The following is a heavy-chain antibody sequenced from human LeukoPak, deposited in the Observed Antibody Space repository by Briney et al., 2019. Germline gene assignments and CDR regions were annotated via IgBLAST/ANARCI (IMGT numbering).Heavy chain of an antibody. J-gene: IGHJ3*02. CDR2: IYTSGST. CDR1: GGSISSYY. Sequence: SETLSLTCTVSGGSISSYYWSWIRQPAGKGLEWIGRIYTSGSTNYNPYLKCRVTMSVDTSKSQFSLKLSYVTAADTAVYYCACYDSSGYALDAFDIWGQGTMVTVSS. V-gene: IGHV4-4*07. D-gene: IGHD3-22*01. CDR3: ACYDSSGYALDAFDI.